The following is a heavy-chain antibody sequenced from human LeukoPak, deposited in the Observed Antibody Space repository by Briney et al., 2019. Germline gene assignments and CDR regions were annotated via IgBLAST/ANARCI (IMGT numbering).Heavy chain of an antibody. CDR1: GYTFTGYY. V-gene: IGHV1-2*02. CDR3: ARADTIFGVVIIHNFDY. CDR2: INPNSGGT. J-gene: IGHJ4*02. Sequence: ASVKVSCKASGYTFTGYYMHWVRQAPGQGLEWMGWINPNSGGTNYAQKFQGRVTMTRDTSISTAYMELSRLRSDDTAVYYCARADTIFGVVIIHNFDYWGQGTLVTVSS. D-gene: IGHD3-3*01.